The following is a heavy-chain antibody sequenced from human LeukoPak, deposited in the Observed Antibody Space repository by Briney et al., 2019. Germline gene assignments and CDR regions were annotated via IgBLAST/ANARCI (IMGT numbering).Heavy chain of an antibody. CDR3: ARDVEGGTFDI. CDR1: GLSFSGYA. CDR2: ISHDANNK. D-gene: IGHD3-16*01. V-gene: IGHV3-30-3*01. Sequence: PGRSLRLSCAASGLSFSGYALNWVRQAPGKGLEWVAVISHDANNKYYADSVKGRFTISRDNAKNSLFLEMSSLRADDTAVYFCARDVEGGTFDIWGQGTTVTVSS. J-gene: IGHJ3*02.